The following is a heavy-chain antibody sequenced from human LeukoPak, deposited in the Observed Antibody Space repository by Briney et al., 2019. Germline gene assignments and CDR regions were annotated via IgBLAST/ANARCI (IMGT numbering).Heavy chain of an antibody. V-gene: IGHV4-39*01. CDR2: IYYTGNT. Sequence: SETLSLTCTVSGVSISSSYSYWGWIRQPPGMGLEWIGSIYYTGNTYYNASLKTQVSISIDTSKNQFSLKLTSVTAADTAVYYCARQTGSGLFILPGGQGTLVTVSS. CDR1: GVSISSSYSY. CDR3: ARQTGSGLFILP. J-gene: IGHJ4*02. D-gene: IGHD3/OR15-3a*01.